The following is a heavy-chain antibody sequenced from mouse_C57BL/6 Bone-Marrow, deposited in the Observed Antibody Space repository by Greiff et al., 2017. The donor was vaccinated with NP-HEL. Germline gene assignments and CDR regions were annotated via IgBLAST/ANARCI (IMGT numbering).Heavy chain of an antibody. CDR1: GYTFTDYY. CDR2: INPNNGGT. V-gene: IGHV1-26*01. D-gene: IGHD1-1*01. CDR3: ASPGDGFAWFAY. Sequence: VQLQQSGPELVKPGASVKISCKASGYTFTDYYMNWVKQSHGKSLEWIGDINPNNGGTSYNQKFKGKATLTVDKSSSTAYMELRSLTSEDSAVYYCASPGDGFAWFAYWGQGTLVTVSA. J-gene: IGHJ3*01.